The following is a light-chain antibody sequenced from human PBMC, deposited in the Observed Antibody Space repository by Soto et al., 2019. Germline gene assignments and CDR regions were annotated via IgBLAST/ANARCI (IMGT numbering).Light chain of an antibody. V-gene: IGKV3-11*01. J-gene: IGKJ5*01. CDR1: QSVNKY. CDR2: DAS. Sequence: EIVLTQSPATLSLSPGERATLSCRASQSVNKYLAWYRQKPGQPPRLLIYDASYRATGIPDRFSGSGSGTDFTLTISSLEPEDFAVYYCQQRSDWPPITFGQATRLEIK. CDR3: QQRSDWPPIT.